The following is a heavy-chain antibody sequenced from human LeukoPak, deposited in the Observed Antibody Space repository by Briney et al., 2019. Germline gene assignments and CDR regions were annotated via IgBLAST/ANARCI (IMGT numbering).Heavy chain of an antibody. J-gene: IGHJ6*03. D-gene: IGHD1-1*01. CDR2: IYYSGST. Sequence: PSETLSLTCTVSGGSISSYYWSWIRQPPGKGLEWIGYIYYSGSTNYNPSLKSRVTISVDTSKNQFSLKLSSVTAADTAVYYCARGGDNWNAYYYMDVWGKGTTVTISS. CDR3: ARGGDNWNAYYYMDV. V-gene: IGHV4-59*01. CDR1: GGSISSYY.